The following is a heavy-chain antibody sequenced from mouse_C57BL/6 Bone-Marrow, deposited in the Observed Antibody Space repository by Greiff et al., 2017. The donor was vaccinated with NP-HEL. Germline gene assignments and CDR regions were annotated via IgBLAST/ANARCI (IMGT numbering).Heavy chain of an antibody. CDR3: ARGAY. CDR1: GYEFSNYW. J-gene: IGHJ3*01. V-gene: IGHV1-80*01. CDR2: IYPGDGDT. Sequence: VKLMESGAELVKPGASVKISCKASGYEFSNYWMNWVKQRPGKGLEWIGQIYPGDGDTNYNGKFKDKATLTADKSSSTVYMQLSRLTSEDSAVYFCARGAYWGQGTLVTVSA.